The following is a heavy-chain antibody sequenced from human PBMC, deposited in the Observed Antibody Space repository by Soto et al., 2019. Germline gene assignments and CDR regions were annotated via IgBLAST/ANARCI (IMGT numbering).Heavy chain of an antibody. V-gene: IGHV1-69*13. CDR1: GGTFSSYA. Sequence: SVKVSCKASGGTFSSYAISWVRQAPGQGLEWMGGIIPIFGTANYAQKFQGRVTITADESTSTAYMELSSLKTEDTAVYYCTTLSITIFGVVLMDVWGQGTTVTVSS. CDR3: TTLSITIFGVVLMDV. CDR2: IIPIFGTA. J-gene: IGHJ6*02. D-gene: IGHD3-3*01.